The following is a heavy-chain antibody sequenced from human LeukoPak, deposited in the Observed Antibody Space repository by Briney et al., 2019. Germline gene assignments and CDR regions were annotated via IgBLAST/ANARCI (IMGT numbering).Heavy chain of an antibody. CDR2: ISYDGSNK. CDR3: AKDRLYYYGSGTQYGMDV. D-gene: IGHD3-10*01. J-gene: IGHJ6*02. V-gene: IGHV3-30*18. Sequence: GGSLRLSCAASGFTFSSYGMHWVRQAPGKGLEWVAVISYDGSNKYYADSVKGRFTISRDNSKNTLYLQMNSLRAEDTAVYYCAKDRLYYYGSGTQYGMDVWGHGTTVTVSS. CDR1: GFTFSSYG.